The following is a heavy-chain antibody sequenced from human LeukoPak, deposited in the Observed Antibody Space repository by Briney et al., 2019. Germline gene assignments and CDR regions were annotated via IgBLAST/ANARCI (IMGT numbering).Heavy chain of an antibody. CDR1: GFTFSSYE. Sequence: PGRSLRLSCAASGFTFSSYEMNWVRQAPGKGLEWVSYISSSGSTIYYADSVKGRFTISRDNAKNSLYLQMNSLRAEDTAVYYCARAVAAAGYYWGQGTLVTVSS. D-gene: IGHD6-13*01. V-gene: IGHV3-48*03. CDR3: ARAVAAAGYY. J-gene: IGHJ4*02. CDR2: ISSSGSTI.